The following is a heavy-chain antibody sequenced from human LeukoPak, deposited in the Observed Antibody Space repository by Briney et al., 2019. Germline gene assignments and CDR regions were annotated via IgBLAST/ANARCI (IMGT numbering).Heavy chain of an antibody. D-gene: IGHD3-22*01. J-gene: IGHJ4*02. V-gene: IGHV3-74*01. CDR1: GFAFSNYW. Sequence: GGSLRLSCAASGFAFSNYWMHWVRQAPGKGLIWVSRINSDGSTTTYADSVKGRFTISRDNAKNSLYLEMSSLRVEDTAVYYCARDRGWRSSGYYLYHFDYWGQGTLVTFAS. CDR3: ARDRGWRSSGYYLYHFDY. CDR2: INSDGSTT.